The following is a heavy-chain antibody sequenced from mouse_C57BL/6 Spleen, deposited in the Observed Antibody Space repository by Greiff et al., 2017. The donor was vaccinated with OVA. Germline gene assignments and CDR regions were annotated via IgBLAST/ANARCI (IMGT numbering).Heavy chain of an antibody. CDR2: IRSKSNNYAT. CDR3: VRHETDGYLNWDDAMDY. D-gene: IGHD4-1*01. J-gene: IGHJ4*01. Sequence: EVQLVESGGGLVQPKGSLKLSCAASGFSFNTYAMNWVRQAPGKGLEWVARIRSKSNNYATYYADSVKDRFTISRDDSESMLYLQMNNLKTEDTAMDYCVRHETDGYLNWDDAMDYWGQGTSVTVSS. CDR1: GFSFNTYA. V-gene: IGHV10-1*01.